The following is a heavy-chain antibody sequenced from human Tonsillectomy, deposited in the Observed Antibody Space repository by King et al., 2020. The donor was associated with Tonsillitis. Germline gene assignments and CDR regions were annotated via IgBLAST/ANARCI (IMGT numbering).Heavy chain of an antibody. CDR1: GFTFSTFW. J-gene: IGHJ3*02. D-gene: IGHD3/OR15-3a*01. V-gene: IGHV3-7*03. CDR2: IRRDGTQK. Sequence: VQLVESGGGLVQPGGSLRLSCTASGFTFSTFWMTWVRQAPGKGLEWVANIRRDGTQKYYVDSVEGRFTISRDNAKNSLYLQMNSLRAEDTAVYYCARDMAPSESDFYYDAFDIWGRGTVVTVSS. CDR3: ARDMAPSESDFYYDAFDI.